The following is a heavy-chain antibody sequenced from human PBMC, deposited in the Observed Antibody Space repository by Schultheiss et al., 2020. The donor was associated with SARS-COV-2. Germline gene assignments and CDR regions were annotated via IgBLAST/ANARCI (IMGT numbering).Heavy chain of an antibody. CDR3: ARNAARLITRAQFDY. V-gene: IGHV3-48*04. CDR2: ISSSSSTI. D-gene: IGHD6-6*01. CDR1: GFTFSSCS. J-gene: IGHJ4*02. Sequence: GESLKISCAASGFTFSSCSMNWVRQAPGKGLEWVSYISSSSSTIYYADSVKGRFTISRDNAKNSLYLQMNSLRAEDTAVYYCARNAARLITRAQFDYWGQGTLVTVSS.